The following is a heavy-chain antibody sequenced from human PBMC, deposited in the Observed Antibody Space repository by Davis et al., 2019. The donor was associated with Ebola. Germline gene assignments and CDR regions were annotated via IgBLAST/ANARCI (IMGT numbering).Heavy chain of an antibody. D-gene: IGHD3-3*01. CDR1: LLPLSTRQAG. CDR3: AHWSARHGLDV. V-gene: IGHV2-5*02. CDR2: IYWDDDR. Sequence: GPPLAHLPQTLPLPCPFSLLPLSTRQAGVCWLRQPPLKALECLALIYWDDDRRYSPSLMSRLTISRDTSKNQVVLTVTNMDPVDTATYYCAHWSARHGLDVWGRGTTVTVSS. J-gene: IGHJ6*04.